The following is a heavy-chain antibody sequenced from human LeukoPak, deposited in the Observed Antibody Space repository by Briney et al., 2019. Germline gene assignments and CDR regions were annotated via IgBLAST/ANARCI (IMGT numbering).Heavy chain of an antibody. CDR1: GFTFTDYY. CDR3: ARAGQSDY. Sequence: PGGSLRLSCAASGFTFTDYYMIWIRQAPGKGLEWVSSISGGSRTINYADSVKGQFTTSRDNAKNSLFLQMNSLRAEDTAVYYCARAGQSDYWGQGTLVTVSS. CDR2: ISGGSRTI. V-gene: IGHV3-11*01. J-gene: IGHJ4*02.